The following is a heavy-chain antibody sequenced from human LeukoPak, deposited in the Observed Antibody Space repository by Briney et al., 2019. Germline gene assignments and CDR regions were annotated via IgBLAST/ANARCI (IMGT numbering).Heavy chain of an antibody. D-gene: IGHD6-13*01. J-gene: IGHJ3*02. CDR2: IYYSGST. Sequence: PSETLSLTCTVSGGSISSYYWSWIRQPPGKGLEWIGYIYYSGSTNYNPSLKSRVTISVDTSKNQFSLKLSSVTAADTAVYYCARAVRGMYSSSWYLNAFDIWGQGTMVPVSS. CDR3: ARAVRGMYSSSWYLNAFDI. V-gene: IGHV4-59*01. CDR1: GGSISSYY.